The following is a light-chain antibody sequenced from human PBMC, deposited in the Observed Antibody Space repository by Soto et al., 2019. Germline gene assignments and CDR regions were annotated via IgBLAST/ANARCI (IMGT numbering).Light chain of an antibody. J-gene: IGKJ1*01. CDR3: QQYGSSGT. V-gene: IGKV3-20*01. CDR2: GAS. Sequence: EIVLTQSPGTLSLSPGEIATLSFRASQSVSSSYLAWYQQKPGQAPRLLIYGASSRATGIPDRFSGSGSGTDFTLTISRLEPEDFAVYYCQQYGSSGTFGQGTKVDI. CDR1: QSVSSSY.